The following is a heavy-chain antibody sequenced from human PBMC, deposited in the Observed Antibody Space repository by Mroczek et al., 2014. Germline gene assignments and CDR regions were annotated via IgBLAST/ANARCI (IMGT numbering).Heavy chain of an antibody. V-gene: IGHV4-61*02. J-gene: IGHJ4*02. CDR3: AREGTIIAAASEFDY. CDR1: GGSISSGSYY. CDR2: IYTSGST. D-gene: IGHD6-13*01. Sequence: QVQLQQWGPGLVKPSQTLSLTCTVSGGSISSGSYYWSWIRQPAGKGLEWIGRIYTSGSTNYNPSLKSRVTMSVDTSKNQFSLKLSSVTAADTAVYYCAREGTIIAAASEFDYWGQGTLVTVSS.